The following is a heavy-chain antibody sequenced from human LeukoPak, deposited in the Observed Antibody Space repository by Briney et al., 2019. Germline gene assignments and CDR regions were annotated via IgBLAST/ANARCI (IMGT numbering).Heavy chain of an antibody. D-gene: IGHD2-2*01. CDR3: ARAPRAYCSTTDSCFQDY. J-gene: IGHJ4*02. V-gene: IGHV4-4*02. CDR1: GFTFSSYG. Sequence: GSLRLSCAASGFTFSSYGMHWVRQPPGKGLEWIGEIYHSGSTKYNPSLKSRVTISVDTSKNLFSLSLNSVTAADTDVYYCARAPRAYCSTTDSCFQDYWGQGILVTVSS. CDR2: IYHSGST.